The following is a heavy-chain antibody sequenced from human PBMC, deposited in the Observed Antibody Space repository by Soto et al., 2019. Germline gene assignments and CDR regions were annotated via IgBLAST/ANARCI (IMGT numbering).Heavy chain of an antibody. CDR1: GFSFGTYW. CDR2: MKQDGSER. D-gene: IGHD3-3*01. J-gene: IGHJ4*02. Sequence: PVGSLRLSCAVSGFSFGTYWMSWVRQAPGKGLEWLASMKQDGSERYYLDSVKGRFTISRDNAKDSLSLQMNSLRGEDTAFYYCARDVGPITIFGEALSGYFDFWGQGTLVTVSS. V-gene: IGHV3-7*03. CDR3: ARDVGPITIFGEALSGYFDF.